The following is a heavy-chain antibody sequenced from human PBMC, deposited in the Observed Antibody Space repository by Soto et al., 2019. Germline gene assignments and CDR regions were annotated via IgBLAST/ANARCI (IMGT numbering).Heavy chain of an antibody. CDR2: ISWNSGSI. V-gene: IGHV3-9*01. CDR1: GFTFDDYA. Sequence: EVQLVESGGGLIQPGRSLRLSCAASGFTFDDYAMHWVRQAPGKGLEWVSGISWNSGSIGYADSVKGRFTISRDNAKNSLYLQMNSLRAEDTALYYCAKDLNPTLDFGMDVWGQGTTVTVSS. J-gene: IGHJ6*02. CDR3: AKDLNPTLDFGMDV. D-gene: IGHD3-3*01.